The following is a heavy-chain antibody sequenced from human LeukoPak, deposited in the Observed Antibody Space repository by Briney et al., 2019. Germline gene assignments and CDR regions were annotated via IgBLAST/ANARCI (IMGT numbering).Heavy chain of an antibody. D-gene: IGHD5-18*01. CDR2: ISAYNGNT. V-gene: IGHV1-18*01. J-gene: IGHJ4*02. CDR3: ARDLRGMVTPYFDY. Sequence: ASVKVSCKASGYTFTSYGISWVRQAPGQGLEWMGWISAYNGNTNYAQKLQGRVTMTTDTSTSTAYMELRSLRSDDTAVYYCARDLRGMVTPYFDYWGQGTLVTVSS. CDR1: GYTFTSYG.